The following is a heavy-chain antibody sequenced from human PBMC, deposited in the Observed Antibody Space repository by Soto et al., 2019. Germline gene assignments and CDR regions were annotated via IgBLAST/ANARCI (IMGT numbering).Heavy chain of an antibody. CDR2: IKNDGSGA. Sequence: EVQLVESVGDLVQPGGSLRLSCLASGFTFSNYWMHWVRQPPGKGLEWVSRIKNDGSGAYYADSVKGRFTISRDNAKNTLYLQMNSLRVEDTGVYYCTRGDGDYHDGNGYLGRHWGQGTLVTVSS. CDR3: TRGDGDYHDGNGYLGRH. CDR1: GFTFSNYW. D-gene: IGHD3-22*01. V-gene: IGHV3-74*01. J-gene: IGHJ4*02.